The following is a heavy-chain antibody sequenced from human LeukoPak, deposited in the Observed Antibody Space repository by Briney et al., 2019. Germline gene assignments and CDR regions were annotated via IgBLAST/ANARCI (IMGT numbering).Heavy chain of an antibody. D-gene: IGHD6-19*01. CDR2: IYSGGST. V-gene: IGHV3-66*01. J-gene: IGHJ5*02. Sequence: PGGSLRLSCAASGFTVSSNYVSWVRQAPGKGLEWVSVIYSGGSTYYADSVKGRFTISREKSKNTLYLQMNIRRAEDTAVDYCAREVAVAGIGLSYWFDPWGQGTLVTVSS. CDR3: AREVAVAGIGLSYWFDP. CDR1: GFTVSSNY.